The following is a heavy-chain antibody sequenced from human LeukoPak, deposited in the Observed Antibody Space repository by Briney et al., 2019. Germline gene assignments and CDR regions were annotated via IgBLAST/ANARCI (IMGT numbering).Heavy chain of an antibody. CDR2: ISGSGGST. CDR1: GFTFSSYA. J-gene: IGHJ4*02. V-gene: IGHV3-23*01. Sequence: GGSLRLSCAASGFTFSSYAMSWVRQAPGKGLEWVSAISGSGGSTYYADSVKGRFTISRDNSKNTLYLQMNSLRAEDTAVYYCTKDGYSSSWYAFDYWGQGTLVTVPS. CDR3: TKDGYSSSWYAFDY. D-gene: IGHD6-13*01.